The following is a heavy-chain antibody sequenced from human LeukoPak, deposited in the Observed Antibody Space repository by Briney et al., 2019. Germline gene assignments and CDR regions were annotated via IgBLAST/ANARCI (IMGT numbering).Heavy chain of an antibody. V-gene: IGHV4-34*01. Sequence: PSETLSLTCAVYGGSFSGSYWSWIRQPPGKGLEWIGEINHSGTTNHNPSLKSRVTISVDTSKNQFSLKLSSVTAADTAMYYCARVRGPWYQPRSGFQHWGQGTLVTVSS. J-gene: IGHJ1*01. CDR2: INHSGTT. CDR3: ARVRGPWYQPRSGFQH. CDR1: GGSFSGSY. D-gene: IGHD2-2*01.